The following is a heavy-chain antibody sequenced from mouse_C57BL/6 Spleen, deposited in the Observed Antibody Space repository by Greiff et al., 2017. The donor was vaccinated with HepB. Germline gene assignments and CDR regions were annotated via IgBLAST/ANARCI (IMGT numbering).Heavy chain of an antibody. CDR2: INYDGSST. D-gene: IGHD2-3*01. V-gene: IGHV5-16*01. CDR1: GFTFSDYY. Sequence: EVKLVESEGGLVQPGSSMKLSCTASGFTFSDYYMAWVRQVPEKGLEWVANINYDGSSTYYLDSLKSRFIISRDNAKNILYLQMSSLKSEDTATYDCARDGLLRGGAMDYWGQGTSVTVSS. J-gene: IGHJ4*01. CDR3: ARDGLLRGGAMDY.